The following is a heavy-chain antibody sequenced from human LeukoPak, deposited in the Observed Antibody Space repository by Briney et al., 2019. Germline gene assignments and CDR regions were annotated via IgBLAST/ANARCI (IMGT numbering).Heavy chain of an antibody. Sequence: ASVKVSCKASGYTFTAYHMHWVRQAPGQGLEWMGGIIPIFGTANYAQKFQGRVTITADESTSTAYMELSSLRSEDTAVYYCASIAVAGPDDYWGQGTLVTVSS. J-gene: IGHJ4*02. D-gene: IGHD6-19*01. CDR3: ASIAVAGPDDY. V-gene: IGHV1-69*13. CDR1: GYTFTAYH. CDR2: IIPIFGTA.